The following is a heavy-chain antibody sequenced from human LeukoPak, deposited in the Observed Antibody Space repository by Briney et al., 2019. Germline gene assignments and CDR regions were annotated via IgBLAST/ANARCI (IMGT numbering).Heavy chain of an antibody. Sequence: ASVKVSCRASGYTFTSYDINWVRQATGQGLEWMGWMNPNSGNTGYAQKFQGRVTMTRNTSISTAYMELSSLRSEDTAVYYCARWAGYSSGWTRLGNDYWGQGTLVTVSS. CDR1: GYTFTSYD. V-gene: IGHV1-8*01. CDR2: MNPNSGNT. CDR3: ARWAGYSSGWTRLGNDY. D-gene: IGHD6-19*01. J-gene: IGHJ4*02.